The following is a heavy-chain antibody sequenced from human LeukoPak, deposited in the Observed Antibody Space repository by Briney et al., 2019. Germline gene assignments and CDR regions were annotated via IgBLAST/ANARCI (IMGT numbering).Heavy chain of an antibody. CDR2: ISYDGSNK. D-gene: IGHD6-13*01. CDR1: GFTFSSYA. Sequence: GGSLRLSCAASGFTFSSYAMHWVRQAPGKGLEWVAVISYDGSNKYYADSVKGRFTISRDNSKNTLYPQMNSLRAEDTAVYYCARAPSSSWYEGYFDLWGRGTLVTVSS. V-gene: IGHV3-30-3*01. J-gene: IGHJ2*01. CDR3: ARAPSSSWYEGYFDL.